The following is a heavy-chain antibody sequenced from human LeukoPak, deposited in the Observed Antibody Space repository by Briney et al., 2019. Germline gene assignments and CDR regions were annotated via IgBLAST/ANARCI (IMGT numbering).Heavy chain of an antibody. V-gene: IGHV1-69*13. CDR1: GGTFSSYA. D-gene: IGHD2-15*01. Sequence: ASVKVSCKASGGTFSSYAINWVRQAPGQGLEWMGGIIPIFGTANYAQKFQGRVTITADESTSTAYMELSSLRSEDTAVYYCARPWVKYCSGGSCYDGMDVWGQGTTVTVSS. CDR2: IIPIFGTA. CDR3: ARPWVKYCSGGSCYDGMDV. J-gene: IGHJ6*02.